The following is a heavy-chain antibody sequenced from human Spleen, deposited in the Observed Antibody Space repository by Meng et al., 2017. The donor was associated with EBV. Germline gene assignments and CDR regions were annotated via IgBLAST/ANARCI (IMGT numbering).Heavy chain of an antibody. CDR1: GGTLISY. CDR2: LIPMSDAP. CDR3: ASESGRGFTPDY. D-gene: IGHD3-10*01. V-gene: IGHV1-69*01. J-gene: IGHJ4*02. Sequence: QGQLVQSGAEVKKPGSSVKVSCKASGGTLISYINWVRQAPGQGLEWMGGLIPMSDAPHYAQKFQDRVRITADESTSTHYMDLSGLRSEDTAVYYCASESGRGFTPDYWGQGTLVTVSS.